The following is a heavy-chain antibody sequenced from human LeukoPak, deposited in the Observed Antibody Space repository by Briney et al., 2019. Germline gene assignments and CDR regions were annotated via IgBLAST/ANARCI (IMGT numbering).Heavy chain of an antibody. J-gene: IGHJ6*02. CDR1: GFTFSNYG. D-gene: IGHD4-17*01. CDR3: TKDKGYGDYYYYYGMDV. V-gene: IGHV3-30*18. Sequence: GSLRLSCAASGFTFSNYGMHWVRQAPGKGLEWVTGISYDGTSQYYADSVKGRFTISRDNSRNTMFLQMNSLRAEDTALYYCTKDKGYGDYYYYYGMDVWGQGTTVTVSS. CDR2: ISYDGTSQ.